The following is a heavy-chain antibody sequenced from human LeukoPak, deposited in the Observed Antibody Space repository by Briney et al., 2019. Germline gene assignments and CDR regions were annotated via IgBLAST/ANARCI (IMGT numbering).Heavy chain of an antibody. V-gene: IGHV4-59*01. CDR2: IYYSGST. CDR1: GGPISSYY. J-gene: IGHJ4*02. Sequence: SETLSLTCTVSGGPISSYYWSWIRQPPGKGLEWIGYIYYSGSTNYNPSLKSRVTISVDTSKNQFSLKLSSVTAADTAVYYCARDKRRHYYDSSGYYDYWGQGTLVTVSS. CDR3: ARDKRRHYYDSSGYYDY. D-gene: IGHD3-22*01.